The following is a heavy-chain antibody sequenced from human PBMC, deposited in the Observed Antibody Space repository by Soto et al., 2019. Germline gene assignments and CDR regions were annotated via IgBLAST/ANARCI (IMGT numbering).Heavy chain of an antibody. J-gene: IGHJ4*02. CDR3: MRSHGAY. CDR1: GGSVSSGPYH. D-gene: IGHD2-8*01. CDR2: ISYSGTA. Sequence: QVQLQESGPGLVKTSETLSLTCTVSGGSVSSGPYHWNWVRQPPGKGLEWIGHISYSGTANYNPSLRGRVIMATGTSMNQSSLRLTSVTAADPAVYYCMRSHGAYWGQGALVTVSP. V-gene: IGHV4-61*01.